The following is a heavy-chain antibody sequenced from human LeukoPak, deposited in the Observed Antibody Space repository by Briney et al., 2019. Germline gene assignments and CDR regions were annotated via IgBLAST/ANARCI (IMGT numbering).Heavy chain of an antibody. CDR2: INPNSGGT. Sequence: AAVKVSCKASGYTFTGYYMHWVRQAPGQGLEWMGWINPNSGGTNYAQKFQGRVTMTRDTSISTAYMELSRLRSDDTAVYYCARVRNYYDSSGYYNAFDIWGQGTMVTASS. CDR1: GYTFTGYY. V-gene: IGHV1-2*02. CDR3: ARVRNYYDSSGYYNAFDI. J-gene: IGHJ3*02. D-gene: IGHD3-22*01.